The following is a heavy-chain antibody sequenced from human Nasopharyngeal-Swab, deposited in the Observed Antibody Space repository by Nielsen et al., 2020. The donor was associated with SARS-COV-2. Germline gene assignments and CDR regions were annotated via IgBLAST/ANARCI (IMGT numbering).Heavy chain of an antibody. J-gene: IGHJ6*02. V-gene: IGHV4-30-2*01. CDR3: ARVTPELWWFPMDV. D-gene: IGHD2-21*01. CDR1: GGSISSGGYS. CDR2: IYHSGST. Sequence: SETLSLTCAVSGGSISSGGYSWSWIRQPPGKGLEWIGYIYHSGSTYYNPSLKSRVTISVDRSKNQFSLKLSSVTAAETAVYYCARVTPELWWFPMDVWGQGTTVTVSS.